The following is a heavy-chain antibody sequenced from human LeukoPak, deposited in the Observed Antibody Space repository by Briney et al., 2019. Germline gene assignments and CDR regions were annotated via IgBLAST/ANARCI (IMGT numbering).Heavy chain of an antibody. J-gene: IGHJ6*03. CDR1: GGSISSYY. V-gene: IGHV4-4*07. Sequence: SETLSLTCTVSGGSISSYYWSWIRQPAGKGLEWIGSIYYSGSTYYNPSHKSRVTISVDTSKNQFSLKLSSVTAADTAVYYCARSYYYYYYMDVWGKGTTVTVSS. CDR2: IYYSGST. CDR3: ARSYYYYYYMDV.